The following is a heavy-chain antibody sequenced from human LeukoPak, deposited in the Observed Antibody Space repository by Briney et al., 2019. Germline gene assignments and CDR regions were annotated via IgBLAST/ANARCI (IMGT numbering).Heavy chain of an antibody. Sequence: ASVKVSCKASGYTFIRYYIHWVRQAPGQGLEWMGIVNPSGDSTNYAQKFQGRVTMTRDTSTSTVYMELSSLRSEDTAVYYCARVVWGGDFHYSLDVWGKGTTVIVSS. J-gene: IGHJ6*03. CDR3: ARVVWGGDFHYSLDV. D-gene: IGHD7-27*01. CDR1: GYTFIRYY. CDR2: VNPSGDST. V-gene: IGHV1-46*01.